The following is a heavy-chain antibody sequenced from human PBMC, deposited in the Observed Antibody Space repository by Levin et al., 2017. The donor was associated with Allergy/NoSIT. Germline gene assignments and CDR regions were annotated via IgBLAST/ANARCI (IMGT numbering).Heavy chain of an antibody. CDR1: GYTFTGYY. CDR3: ARCPPTYQIRENPPKDFYYGLDV. Sequence: ASVKVSCKASGYTFTGYYVHWVRQAPGQGLEWMGWIDPFSGDTNYAQKFQGKVTMTRDTMNTAYLELSRLRSDDTAVYYCARCPPTYQIRENPPKDFYYGLDVWGQGTTVIVSS. J-gene: IGHJ6*02. V-gene: IGHV1-2*02. D-gene: IGHD2-2*01. CDR2: IDPFSGDT.